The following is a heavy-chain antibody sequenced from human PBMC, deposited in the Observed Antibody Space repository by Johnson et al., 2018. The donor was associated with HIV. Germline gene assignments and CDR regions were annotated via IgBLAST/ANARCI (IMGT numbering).Heavy chain of an antibody. J-gene: IGHJ3*01. D-gene: IGHD6-13*01. CDR2: MYTGGTT. V-gene: IGHV3-66*01. CDR1: GFTVSNNY. Sequence: VQLVESGGGLVQPGGSLRLSCGASGFTVSNNYMNWVRQAPGKGLEWVSVMYTGGTTYYADSVKGRFTISRDNSKNTLYLQMNSLRAEDTAVYYCARDGESQQLPLGDAFDVWGQVTMVTVSS. CDR3: ARDGESQQLPLGDAFDV.